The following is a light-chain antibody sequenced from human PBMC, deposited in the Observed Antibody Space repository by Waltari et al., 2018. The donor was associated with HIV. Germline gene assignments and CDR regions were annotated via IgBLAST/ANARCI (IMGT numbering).Light chain of an antibody. CDR1: QSVSSY. CDR3: QQRYNWPLT. CDR2: DTS. Sequence: DTVLTQSPAPLSLSPGERATLSCRASQSVSSYLAWYQQKPGQAPRLLIFDTSNRATGIEARFSGSGSGTDFTLTSSSLEPEDFAVYYCQQRYNWPLTFGGGTQVGI. V-gene: IGKV3-11*01. J-gene: IGKJ4*01.